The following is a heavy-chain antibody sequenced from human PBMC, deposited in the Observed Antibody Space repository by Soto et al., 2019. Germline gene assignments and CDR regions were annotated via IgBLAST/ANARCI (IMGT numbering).Heavy chain of an antibody. V-gene: IGHV3-30-3*01. J-gene: IGHJ4*02. Sequence: QVQLVESGGGVVQPGRSLRLSCAAPGFTFSSYAMHWVRQAPGKGLEWVAVISYDGSNKYYADSVKGRFTISRDNSKNTLYLQMNSLRAEDTAVYYCARDVGGFGELSYWGQGTLVTVSS. CDR3: ARDVGGFGELSY. D-gene: IGHD3-10*01. CDR1: GFTFSSYA. CDR2: ISYDGSNK.